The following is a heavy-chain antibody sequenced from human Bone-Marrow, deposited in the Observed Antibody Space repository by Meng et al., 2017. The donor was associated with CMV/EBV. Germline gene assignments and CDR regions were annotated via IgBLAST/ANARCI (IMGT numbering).Heavy chain of an antibody. CDR2: INHSGST. CDR1: GESFSPYY. V-gene: IGHV4-34*01. J-gene: IGHJ4*02. CDR3: ARGKYSGGYYPLDY. Sequence: QGPLQQWGAGLLKPSETLSLTCAVYGESFSPYYWTWIRQPPGKGLEWIGEINHSGSTNYNPSLKSRVTISVDTSKNQFSLKLTSVTAADSALYYCARGKYSGGYYPLDYWGQGTLVTVSS. D-gene: IGHD3-22*01.